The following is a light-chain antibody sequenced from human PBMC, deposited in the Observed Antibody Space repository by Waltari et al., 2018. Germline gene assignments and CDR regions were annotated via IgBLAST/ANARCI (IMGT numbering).Light chain of an antibody. CDR3: SSHTTRSTWV. J-gene: IGLJ3*02. V-gene: IGLV2-14*03. CDR2: DVR. Sequence: QSALTQPASVSGSPGQSTTISCTVTTADLGYYDYFSWYQQHLGKAPKLIIYDVRDRPSGVSNRFSGSKSGNTASLTISGLQADDEADYYCSSHTTRSTWVFGGGTKLTVL. CDR1: TADLGYYDY.